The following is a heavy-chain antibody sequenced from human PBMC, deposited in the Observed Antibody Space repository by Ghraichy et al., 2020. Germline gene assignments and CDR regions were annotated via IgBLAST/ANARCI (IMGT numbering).Heavy chain of an antibody. J-gene: IGHJ6*02. CDR2: IYSGGST. V-gene: IGHV3-53*01. CDR1: GFIVSSNY. CDR3: ARVVVDTALNYYGMDV. Sequence: GGSLRLSCVASGFIVSSNYMSWVRQAPGKGLEWVSVIYSGGSTYYADSVKGRFTISRDNSKNTLYLQMNSLRAEDTAVYYCARVVVDTALNYYGMDVWGQGTTVTVSS. D-gene: IGHD5-18*01.